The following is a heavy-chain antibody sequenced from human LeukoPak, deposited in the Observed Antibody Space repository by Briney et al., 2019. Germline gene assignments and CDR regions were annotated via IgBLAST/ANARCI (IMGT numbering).Heavy chain of an antibody. CDR3: AHRLSGATLGRYFDY. J-gene: IGHJ4*02. CDR2: IYWNDDK. D-gene: IGHD7-27*01. CDR1: GFSLSTSGVG. V-gene: IGHV2-5*01. Sequence: SGPTLVNPTQTLTLTCTFSGFSLSTSGVGVGWIRQPPGKALEWLALIYWNDDKRYSPSLKSRLTITKDTSKNQVVLTMTNMDPVNTATYYCAHRLSGATLGRYFDYWGQGTLVTVSS.